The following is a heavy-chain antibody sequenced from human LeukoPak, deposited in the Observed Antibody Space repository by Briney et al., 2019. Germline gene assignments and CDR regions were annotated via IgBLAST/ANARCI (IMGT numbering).Heavy chain of an antibody. D-gene: IGHD6-19*01. Sequence: GGSLRLSCAASGFTLSSYWMSWLRQAPGKGREWVANIKQDGSEEYYVDSVKGRFTISRDNAKNSLYLEMNSLRAEDTAVYYCARVMSGFLEVSGWYEDYWGQGTLVTVSS. CDR3: ARVMSGFLEVSGWYEDY. V-gene: IGHV3-7*01. CDR2: IKQDGSEE. CDR1: GFTLSSYW. J-gene: IGHJ4*02.